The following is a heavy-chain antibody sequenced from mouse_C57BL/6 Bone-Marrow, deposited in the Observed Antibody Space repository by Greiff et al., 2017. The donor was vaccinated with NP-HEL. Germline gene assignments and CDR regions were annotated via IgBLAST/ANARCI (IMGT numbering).Heavy chain of an antibody. CDR3: TRRGTTVVGYFDY. J-gene: IGHJ2*01. D-gene: IGHD1-1*01. CDR2: IRNKANNHAT. CDR1: GFTFSDAW. V-gene: IGHV6-6*01. Sequence: DVKLVESGGGLVQPGGSMKLSCAASGFTFSDAWMDWVRQSPEKGLEWVAEIRNKANNHATYYAESVKGRFTISRDDSKSSVYLQMNSLRAEDTGIYYCTRRGTTVVGYFDYWGQGTTLTVSS.